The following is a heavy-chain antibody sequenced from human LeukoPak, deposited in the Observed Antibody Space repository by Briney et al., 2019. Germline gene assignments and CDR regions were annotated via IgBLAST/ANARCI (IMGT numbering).Heavy chain of an antibody. CDR2: INAGNGNT. V-gene: IGHV1-3*01. CDR1: GYTFTSYA. CDR3: ARGDRITMVRGVPNWFDP. J-gene: IGHJ5*02. D-gene: IGHD3-10*01. Sequence: GASVKVSCKASGYTFTSYAMHWVRQAPGQRLEWMGWINAGNGNTKYSQKFQGRVTITRDTSASTAYMELSSLRSEDTAVYYCARGDRITMVRGVPNWFDPWGQGTLVTVSS.